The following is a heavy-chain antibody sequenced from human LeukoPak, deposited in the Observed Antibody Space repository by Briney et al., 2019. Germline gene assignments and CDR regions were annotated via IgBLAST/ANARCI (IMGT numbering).Heavy chain of an antibody. J-gene: IGHJ4*02. Sequence: PSETLSLTCTVSGGSISSSSYYWGWISQPPGKGLEWIGSFLYSGSTYYNPSLKSRVTISADTSKNQFSLKLSSVTAADTAVYYCARGPDYVYLDYWGQGTLVTVSS. V-gene: IGHV4-39*01. CDR2: FLYSGST. CDR1: GGSISSSSYY. CDR3: ARGPDYVYLDY. D-gene: IGHD4-17*01.